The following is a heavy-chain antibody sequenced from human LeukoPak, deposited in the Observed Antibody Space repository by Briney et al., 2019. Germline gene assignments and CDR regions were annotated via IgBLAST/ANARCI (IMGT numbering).Heavy chain of an antibody. CDR1: GFTFSSYG. V-gene: IGHV3-30*02. CDR3: AENVGSGYYFYFDY. Sequence: GGSLRLSCAASGFTFSSYGMHWVRQAPGKGLEWVAFIRYDGSNKYYADSVKGRLTISRDNAKNSLYLQMNSLRAEDTALYYCAENVGSGYYFYFDYWGQGTPVTVSS. D-gene: IGHD3-22*01. J-gene: IGHJ4*02. CDR2: IRYDGSNK.